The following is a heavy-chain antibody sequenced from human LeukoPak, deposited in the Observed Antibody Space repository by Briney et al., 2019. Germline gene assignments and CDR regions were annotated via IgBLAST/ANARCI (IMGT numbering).Heavy chain of an antibody. CDR3: ARVSGIAVEDN. D-gene: IGHD6-19*01. J-gene: IGHJ4*02. CDR2: INHSGST. V-gene: IGHV4-34*01. Sequence: SETLSLTCAVYGGSFSGYYWSWIRQPPGKGLEWIGEINHSGSTNYNPSLKSRVTISVDTSKNQFSLKLSSVTAADTAVYYCARVSGIAVEDNWGQGTLVTVSP. CDR1: GGSFSGYY.